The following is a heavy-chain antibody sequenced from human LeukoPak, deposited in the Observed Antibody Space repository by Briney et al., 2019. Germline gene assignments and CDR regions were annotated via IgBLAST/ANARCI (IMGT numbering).Heavy chain of an antibody. J-gene: IGHJ3*02. CDR3: AKVPYYYDSSGYYRRRDAFDI. D-gene: IGHD3-22*01. CDR2: ISYDGSNK. Sequence: PGRSLRLSCAASGFTFSSYGMHWVRQAPGKGLEWLAVISYDGSNKYYADSVKGRFTISRDNSKNTLYLQMNSLRAEDTAVYYCAKVPYYYDSSGYYRRRDAFDIWGQGTMVTVSS. CDR1: GFTFSSYG. V-gene: IGHV3-30*18.